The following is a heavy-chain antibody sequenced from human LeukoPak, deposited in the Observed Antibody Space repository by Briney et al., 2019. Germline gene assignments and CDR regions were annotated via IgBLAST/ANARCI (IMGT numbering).Heavy chain of an antibody. J-gene: IGHJ4*02. CDR3: ARMDYGDYSF. D-gene: IGHD4-17*01. V-gene: IGHV4-39*01. CDR1: GGSISSSSYY. Sequence: PSETLSLTCTVSGGSISSSSYYWGWIRQPPGKGLEWTGSIYYSGSTYYNPSLKSRVTISVDTSKNQFSLKLSSVTAADTAVYYCARMDYGDYSFWGQGTLVTVSS. CDR2: IYYSGST.